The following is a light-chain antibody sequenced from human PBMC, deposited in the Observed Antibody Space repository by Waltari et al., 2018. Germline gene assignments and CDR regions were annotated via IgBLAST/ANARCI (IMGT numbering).Light chain of an antibody. J-gene: IGKJ4*01. CDR1: QTVSTIA. Sequence: CRASQTVSTIALNWYQQKPGQAPRVLIYSTYNRATGSPDRFSGSGSGTDFTLTINRLAPEDFAMYYCQQYDGIVVTFGGGTKVEI. CDR2: STY. V-gene: IGKV3-20*01. CDR3: QQYDGIVVT.